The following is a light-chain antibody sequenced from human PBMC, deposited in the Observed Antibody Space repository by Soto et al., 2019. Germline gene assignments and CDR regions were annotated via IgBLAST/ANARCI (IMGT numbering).Light chain of an antibody. CDR3: GTWDISLDTVV. CDR1: SSNIGGNY. CDR2: DNS. Sequence: QSILTQPPSLTAAPGQTITISCSGSSSNIGGNYVSWYQQLPRTAPKLLIYDNSKRFSGIPDRFSGSKSGTSATLGITGRQTEDEASYYCGTWDISLDTVVFGGGTKLTVL. V-gene: IGLV1-51*01. J-gene: IGLJ2*01.